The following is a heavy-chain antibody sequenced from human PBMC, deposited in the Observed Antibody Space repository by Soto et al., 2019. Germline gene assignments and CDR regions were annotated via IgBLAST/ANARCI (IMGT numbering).Heavy chain of an antibody. CDR3: ARGRSDNDAFDI. V-gene: IGHV3-21*01. D-gene: IGHD2-15*01. CDR1: GFTFSSYS. CDR2: ISSSSSYI. J-gene: IGHJ3*02. Sequence: EVQLVESGGGLVKPGGSLRLSCAASGFTFSSYSMNWVRQAPGKGLEWVSSISSSSSYIYYADSVKGRFTISRDNAKSSLYLQMNSLRAEDTAVYYCARGRSDNDAFDIWGQGTMVTVSS.